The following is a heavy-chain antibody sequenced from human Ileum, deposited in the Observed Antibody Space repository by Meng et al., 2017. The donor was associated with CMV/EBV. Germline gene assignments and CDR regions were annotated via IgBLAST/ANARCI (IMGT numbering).Heavy chain of an antibody. CDR1: GFTFTNYA. D-gene: IGHD2-15*01. CDR3: TYIGGSAATRKPYYYYGMDV. Sequence: GGSLRLSCAASGFTFTNYAMSWVRQAPGKGLEWVSSISGSGDKAYYADSVKGRFTISRDNSKNTLYLQMNSLRAEDTAVYYCTYIGGSAATRKPYYYYGMDVWGQGTTVTVSS. J-gene: IGHJ6*02. V-gene: IGHV3-23*01. CDR2: ISGSGDKA.